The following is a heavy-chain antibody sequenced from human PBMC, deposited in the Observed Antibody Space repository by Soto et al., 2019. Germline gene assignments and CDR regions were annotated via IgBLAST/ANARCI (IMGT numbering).Heavy chain of an antibody. J-gene: IGHJ4*02. Sequence: DVQLVESGGGLVKPGGSLRLSCEVSGFSFSISAMNWVRQAPGKGLEWVSSINSGSTSVRYEDSVKGRFTISRDNANNSLSLHMTRLRVDDTAVCYCASSGASLNYWGQGALVTVPS. D-gene: IGHD2-15*01. V-gene: IGHV3-21*02. CDR1: GFSFSISA. CDR2: INSGSTSV. CDR3: ASSGASLNY.